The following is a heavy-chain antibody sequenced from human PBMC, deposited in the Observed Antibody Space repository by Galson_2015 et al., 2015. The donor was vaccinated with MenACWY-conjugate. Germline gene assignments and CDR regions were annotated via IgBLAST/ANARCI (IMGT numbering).Heavy chain of an antibody. J-gene: IGHJ4*02. CDR2: IYYSGST. CDR1: GGSISSYY. Sequence: ETLSLTCTVSGGSISSYYWSWIRQPPGKGLEWIGCIYYSGSTNYNPSLKSRVTISVDTSKNQFSLKLSSVTAADTAVYYCARLNPRDSGYYFFDYWGQGTLVTVSS. CDR3: ARLNPRDSGYYFFDY. V-gene: IGHV4-59*08. D-gene: IGHD3-22*01.